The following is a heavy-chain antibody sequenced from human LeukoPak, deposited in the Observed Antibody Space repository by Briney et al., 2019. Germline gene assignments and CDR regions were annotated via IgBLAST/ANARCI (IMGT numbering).Heavy chain of an antibody. J-gene: IGHJ3*02. Sequence: ASVKVSCKASGYTFTSYYMHWVRQAPGQGLEWMGIINPSGGSTSYAQKFQGRVTMTRDTSTSTVYMELSSLRSEDTAVYYCARMHMIVVIGDAFDIWGQGTMVTVSS. CDR3: ARMHMIVVIGDAFDI. D-gene: IGHD3-22*01. CDR2: INPSGGST. CDR1: GYTFTSYY. V-gene: IGHV1-46*03.